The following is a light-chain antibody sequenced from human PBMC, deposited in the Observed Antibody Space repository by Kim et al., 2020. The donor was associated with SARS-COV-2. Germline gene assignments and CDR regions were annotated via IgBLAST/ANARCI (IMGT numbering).Light chain of an antibody. CDR1: ELGDKY. CDR2: QDT. J-gene: IGLJ2*01. Sequence: VTPGKTASITCSGDELGDKYVFWYQQKPGQSPVLVIYQDTKRPSGIPERFSASNSGNTATLTISGTQATDEADYYCQAWDSGTAVVFGEGTQLTVL. CDR3: QAWDSGTAVV. V-gene: IGLV3-1*01.